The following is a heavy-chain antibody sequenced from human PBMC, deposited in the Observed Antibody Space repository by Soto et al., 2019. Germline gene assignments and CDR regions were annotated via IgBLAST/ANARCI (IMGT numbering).Heavy chain of an antibody. CDR2: INSGGNIT. D-gene: IGHD2-21*01. Sequence: GGSLRLSCTASGFALSRCWMYWVRQAPGKGLVWVSHINSGGNITPYPDSVRGRFTISRDNSKNTLYLDMHSLTTDDTAVYFCARSLWSPYFYYGLDVWGQGTTVTVS. CDR1: GFALSRCW. CDR3: ARSLWSPYFYYGLDV. V-gene: IGHV3-74*01. J-gene: IGHJ6*02.